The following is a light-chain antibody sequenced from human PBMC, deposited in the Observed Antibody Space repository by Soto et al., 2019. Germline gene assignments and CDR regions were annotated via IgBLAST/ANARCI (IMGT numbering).Light chain of an antibody. CDR3: TQYDSYPLA. J-gene: IGKJ5*01. CDR1: QSISTL. V-gene: IGKV1-5*03. CDR2: KAS. Sequence: DIQMTQSPSTLSASAGDRVTITCRASQSISTLLAWYQQKPGRGPTLLIYKASTLESGVPSRFSGSGSGTESSLTISSLQPDDSATYYCTQYDSYPLAFGQGTRLEIK.